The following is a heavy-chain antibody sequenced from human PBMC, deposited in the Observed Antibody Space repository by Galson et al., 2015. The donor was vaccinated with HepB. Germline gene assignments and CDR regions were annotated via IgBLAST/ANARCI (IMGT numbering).Heavy chain of an antibody. D-gene: IGHD6-13*01. CDR1: GFTFSNYT. CDR3: ARGGDVAAGFNWYFDL. V-gene: IGHV3-30*09. CDR2: ISYDGNKK. Sequence: SLRLSCAASGFTFSNYTVNWVRQAPGKGLEWLVLISYDGNKKYYADSVKGRFAISRDNSKNTLYLRMNSLRAEDTAVYYCARGGDVAAGFNWYFDLWGRGARVSVSS. J-gene: IGHJ2*01.